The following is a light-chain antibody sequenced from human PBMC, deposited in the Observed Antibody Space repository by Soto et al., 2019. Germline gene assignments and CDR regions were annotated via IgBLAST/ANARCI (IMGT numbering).Light chain of an antibody. Sequence: EIVMTQSPATLSVSPGEGATLSCRASQSVSSNLAWYQQKPSQAPRLLIYGASTRATGIPARFSGSGSGTEFTLTISSLQSEDFAVYYCQQYKTWPPLTFGGGTRVEIK. CDR1: QSVSSN. CDR3: QQYKTWPPLT. CDR2: GAS. V-gene: IGKV3-15*01. J-gene: IGKJ4*01.